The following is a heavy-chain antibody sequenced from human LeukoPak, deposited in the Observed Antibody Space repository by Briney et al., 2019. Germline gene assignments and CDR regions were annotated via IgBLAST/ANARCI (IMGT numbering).Heavy chain of an antibody. CDR3: ARDQGGGTSY. CDR1: GFIFSDYY. Sequence: GGSLRLSCAASGFIFSDYYMSWIRQAPGKGLEWISYITSSSSIIYYADSVKGRFTISRDNAKNSLYLQMDSLRAEDTAVYYCARDQGGGTSYWGQGTLVTVSS. V-gene: IGHV3-11*04. D-gene: IGHD1-26*01. CDR2: ITSSSSII. J-gene: IGHJ4*02.